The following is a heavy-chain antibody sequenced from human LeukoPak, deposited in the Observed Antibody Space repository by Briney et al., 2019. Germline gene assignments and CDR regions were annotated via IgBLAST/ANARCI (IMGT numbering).Heavy chain of an antibody. CDR2: IYYSGST. CDR1: DGSISSYY. CDR3: ARVGVRFWEAFDI. Sequence: SETLSLTCTVSDGSISSYYWNWIRQPPGKGLEWIGYIYYSGSTYYNPSLKSRITISVDTSKNQFSLKLSSVTAADTAVYYCARVGVRFWEAFDIWGQGTLVSVSS. J-gene: IGHJ3*02. D-gene: IGHD3-3*01. V-gene: IGHV4-59*01.